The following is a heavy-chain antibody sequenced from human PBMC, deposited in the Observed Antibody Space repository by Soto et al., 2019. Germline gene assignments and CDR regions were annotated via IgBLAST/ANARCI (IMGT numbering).Heavy chain of an antibody. Sequence: EVQLLESGGGLVQPGGSLRLSCAASGFTFSNYAMNWVRQAPVKGLEWVSVISGSGDSTYHADSVKGRFTISRDNSKNTLYLQMNSLRAEDTAVYSCARRGSGSYYDYWGQGTLVTVSS. V-gene: IGHV3-23*01. CDR2: ISGSGDST. CDR1: GFTFSNYA. J-gene: IGHJ4*02. CDR3: ARRGSGSYYDY. D-gene: IGHD1-26*01.